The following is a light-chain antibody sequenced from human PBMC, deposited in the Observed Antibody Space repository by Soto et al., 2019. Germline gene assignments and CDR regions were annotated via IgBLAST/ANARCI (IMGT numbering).Light chain of an antibody. CDR3: QPYNKWPPWP. V-gene: IGKV1-5*03. CDR1: QNISTC. Sequence: IRMNQSPSTLSASVGYRVTITCRARQNISTCCAWYQQKLGQAPNLLVYKASTLESGVPSRFSGSGTGMDFTLTISSLQSEDFAVYYCQPYNKWPPWPFGQGTKV. J-gene: IGKJ1*01. CDR2: KAS.